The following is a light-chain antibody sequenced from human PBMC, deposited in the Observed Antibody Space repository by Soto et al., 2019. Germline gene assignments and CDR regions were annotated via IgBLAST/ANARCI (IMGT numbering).Light chain of an antibody. Sequence: QSALTRPASVSGSPGQSITISCTGTSSDVGGYNYVSWYQQHPGKAPKLMIYDVSNRPSGVSNRFSGSKSGNTASLTISELQAEDEADYYCSSYTSSSTPYVFGTGTKVTVL. CDR2: DVS. CDR1: SSDVGGYNY. J-gene: IGLJ1*01. CDR3: SSYTSSSTPYV. V-gene: IGLV2-14*01.